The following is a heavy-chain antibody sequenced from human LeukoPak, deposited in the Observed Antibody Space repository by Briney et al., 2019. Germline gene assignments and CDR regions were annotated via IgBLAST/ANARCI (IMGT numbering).Heavy chain of an antibody. CDR2: INHSGST. J-gene: IGHJ4*02. V-gene: IGHV4-34*01. CDR1: GGSFSGYY. CDR3: ARATIFGYFDY. D-gene: IGHD3-3*01. Sequence: PSETLSLTCAVYGGSFSGYYWSWIRQPPGKGLEWIWEINHSGSTNYNPSLKSRVTISVDTSKNQFSLKLSSVTAADTAVYYCARATIFGYFDYWGQGTLVTVSS.